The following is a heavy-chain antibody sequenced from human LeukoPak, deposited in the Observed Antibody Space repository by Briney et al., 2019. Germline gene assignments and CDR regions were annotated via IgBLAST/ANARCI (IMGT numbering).Heavy chain of an antibody. CDR1: GFXFSGSA. D-gene: IGHD2/OR15-2a*01. CDR3: TRLRHSNTDYYYYYGMDV. Sequence: GGSLRLSCEASGFXFSGSAMHWVRQASGKGLEWVGRIRSTTDTAYAASVKGRFTISRDDSKNTAYLQMNSLKTEDTAVYYCTRLRHSNTDYYYYYGMDVWGQGTTVTVSS. CDR2: IRSTTDT. V-gene: IGHV3-73*01. J-gene: IGHJ6*02.